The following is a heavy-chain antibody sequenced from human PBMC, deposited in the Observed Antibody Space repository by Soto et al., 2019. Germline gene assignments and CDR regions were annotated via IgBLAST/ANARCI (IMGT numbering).Heavy chain of an antibody. D-gene: IGHD3-22*01. V-gene: IGHV4-34*01. CDR3: ARARRNYYDSRGYLDY. Sequence: QVQLQQWGAGLLKPSETLSLTCAVYGGSFSGYYWSGIRQPPGKGLEWIGEIKHNGSTNYNPSLKSRVAISVDTSKNQFSLKLSSVTAVDTAVYYCARARRNYYDSRGYLDYWGQGTLVTVSS. J-gene: IGHJ4*02. CDR1: GGSFSGYY. CDR2: IKHNGST.